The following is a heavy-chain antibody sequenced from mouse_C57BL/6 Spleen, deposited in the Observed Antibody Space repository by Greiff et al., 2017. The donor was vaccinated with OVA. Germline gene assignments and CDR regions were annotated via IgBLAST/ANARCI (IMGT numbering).Heavy chain of an antibody. CDR2: INPNYGTT. CDR3: AGYYSNPYYAMDY. Sequence: VQLKESGPELVKPGASVKISCKASGYSFTDYNMNWVKQSNGKSLEWIGVINPNYGTTSYNQKFKGKATLTVDPSSSTAYMQLNSLTSEDSAVYYCAGYYSNPYYAMDYWGQGTSLTVSS. CDR1: GYSFTDYN. J-gene: IGHJ4*01. V-gene: IGHV1-39*01. D-gene: IGHD2-5*01.